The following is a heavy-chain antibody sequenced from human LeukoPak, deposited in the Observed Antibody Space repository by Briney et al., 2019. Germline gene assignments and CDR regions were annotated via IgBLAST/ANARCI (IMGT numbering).Heavy chain of an antibody. CDR3: ARDQYSSSWYVKLGHYGMDV. Sequence: GASVTVSCKASGYTFTSHDINWVRQATGQGLEWMGGIIPIFGTANYTQKFQGRVTITADESTSTAYMELSSLRSEDTAVYYCARDQYSSSWYVKLGHYGMDVWGQGTTVTVSS. D-gene: IGHD6-13*01. J-gene: IGHJ6*02. CDR1: GYTFTSHD. CDR2: IIPIFGTA. V-gene: IGHV1-69*13.